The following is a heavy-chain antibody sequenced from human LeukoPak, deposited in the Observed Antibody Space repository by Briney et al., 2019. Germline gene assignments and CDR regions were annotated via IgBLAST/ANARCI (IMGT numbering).Heavy chain of an antibody. J-gene: IGHJ4*02. V-gene: IGHV1-18*01. D-gene: IGHD6-19*01. CDR2: ISAYNGNT. Sequence: ASVKVSCKASGYTFTSYGISWVRQAPGQGLEWMGWISAYNGNTNYAQKLQGRVTMTTDTSTSTAYMELRSLRSDDTAVYYCARDRSNPENFIAVADHVRGFDYWGQGTLVTVSS. CDR3: ARDRSNPENFIAVADHVRGFDY. CDR1: GYTFTSYG.